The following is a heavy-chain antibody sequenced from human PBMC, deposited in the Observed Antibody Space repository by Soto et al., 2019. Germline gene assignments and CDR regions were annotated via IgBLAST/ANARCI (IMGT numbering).Heavy chain of an antibody. D-gene: IGHD6-6*01. Sequence: ASVKVSCKACGYTFTVYDMHGVRQAPGQGLEWMGWINPNSGGTNYAQKFQGWVTMTRDTSISTAYMELGRLRSDDTAVYYCARGLEYSSSLSLYYYYYYMDVWGKGTTVTVSS. J-gene: IGHJ6*03. CDR2: INPNSGGT. CDR3: ARGLEYSSSLSLYYYYYYMDV. CDR1: GYTFTVYD. V-gene: IGHV1-2*04.